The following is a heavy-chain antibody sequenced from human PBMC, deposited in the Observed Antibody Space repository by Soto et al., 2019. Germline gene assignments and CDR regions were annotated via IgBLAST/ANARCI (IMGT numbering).Heavy chain of an antibody. V-gene: IGHV4-61*01. CDR1: GGSVSSGSYY. D-gene: IGHD6-13*01. CDR2: IYYSGST. Sequence: QVQLQESGPGLVKPSETLSLTCTVSGGSVSSGSYYWSWIRQPPGKGLEWIGYIYYSGSTNYNPPLKSRVTISVDTSKNQFALKLSSVTAADTAVYYCARDYGGYSSSWYRGYFDYGGQGTLVTVSS. CDR3: ARDYGGYSSSWYRGYFDY. J-gene: IGHJ4*02.